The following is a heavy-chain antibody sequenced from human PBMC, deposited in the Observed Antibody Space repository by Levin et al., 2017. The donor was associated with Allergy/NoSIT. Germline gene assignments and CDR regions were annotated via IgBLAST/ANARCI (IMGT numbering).Heavy chain of an antibody. J-gene: IGHJ4*02. D-gene: IGHD3-10*02. CDR2: IKHDESEK. CDR3: ANIVRDTYVWDPDF. CDR1: GFTFSTFW. V-gene: IGHV3-7*01. Sequence: GGSLRLSCAASGFTFSTFWMNWVRQAPGKGLEWVANIKHDESEKYYAGSVKGRFSVSRDNAKQILYLQMNGLRADDTAVYYCANIVRDTYVWDPDFRGPGTLVTVSS.